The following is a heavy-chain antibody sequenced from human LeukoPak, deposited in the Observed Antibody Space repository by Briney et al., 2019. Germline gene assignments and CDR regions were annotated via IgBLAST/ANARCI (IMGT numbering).Heavy chain of an antibody. CDR2: IYTDDRT. V-gene: IGHV3-53*01. J-gene: IGHJ5*02. Sequence: GGSLRLSCAASGFTVSNYYMSWVRQAPGKGLEWVSDIYTDDRTYYADSVKGRFTISRDDSKNMLFLQMDSLRVEDTAVYYCARDRAAADPWGQGTLVTVSS. CDR1: GFTVSNYY. D-gene: IGHD6-13*01. CDR3: ARDRAAADP.